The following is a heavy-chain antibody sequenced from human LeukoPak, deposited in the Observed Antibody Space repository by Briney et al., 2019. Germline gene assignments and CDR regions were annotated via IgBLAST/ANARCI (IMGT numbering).Heavy chain of an antibody. J-gene: IGHJ4*02. D-gene: IGHD5-18*01. CDR2: IYDSWNT. CDR1: SGSINNHY. CDR3: ARDQIGYGLDY. Sequence: PSETLSLTCIVSSGSINNHYWSWIRQPPGKGLEWIGYIYDSWNTNYNPSLQSRVTISMDAYRNQFSLNLTSVTAADTAVYCARDQIGYGLDYWGQGTLVTVSS. V-gene: IGHV4-59*11.